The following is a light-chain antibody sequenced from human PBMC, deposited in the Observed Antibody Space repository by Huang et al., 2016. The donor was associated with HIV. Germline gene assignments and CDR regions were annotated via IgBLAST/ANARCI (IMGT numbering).Light chain of an antibody. CDR1: KAIDKY. CDR2: GAS. Sequence: DIQMTQFPTSLSASVEDRVTITCRAGKAIDKYLNWYQQKSGRAPRLLIYGASKVQSGVPSRFSGRASGTHFSLTINSLRPDDSAIYYCQQSYRTPRTFGQGTNLEI. V-gene: IGKV1-39*01. CDR3: QQSYRTPRT. J-gene: IGKJ2*01.